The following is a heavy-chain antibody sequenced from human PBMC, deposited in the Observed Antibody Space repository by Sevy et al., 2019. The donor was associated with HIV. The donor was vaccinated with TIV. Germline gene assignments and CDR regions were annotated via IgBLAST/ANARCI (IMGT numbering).Heavy chain of an antibody. CDR2: ISGSSTTI. V-gene: IGHV3-48*01. CDR1: GFTFREYS. D-gene: IGHD6-13*01. J-gene: IGHJ5*02. Sequence: GGSLRLSCGGSGFTFREYSMNWVRQAPGKGLEWVSYISGSSTTIEHADSVKGRFSISRDNADNSVFLQMNRLRVEDTAVYYCARSLAAAENWFDPWGQGTLVTVSS. CDR3: ARSLAAAENWFDP.